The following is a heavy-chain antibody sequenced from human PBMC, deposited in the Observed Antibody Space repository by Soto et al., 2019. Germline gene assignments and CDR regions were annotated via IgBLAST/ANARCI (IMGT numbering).Heavy chain of an antibody. D-gene: IGHD4-17*01. CDR3: AREIYGDYVGGAFDI. CDR1: GFTVSSNY. CDR2: IYSGGST. V-gene: IGHV3-66*01. J-gene: IGHJ3*02. Sequence: PGGSLRPSCAPSGFTVSSNYMSWVRQAPGKGLEWVSVIYSGGSTCYADSVKGRFTISRDNSKSTLYLQMNSLRAEDTAVYYCAREIYGDYVGGAFDIWGQGTMVTVSS.